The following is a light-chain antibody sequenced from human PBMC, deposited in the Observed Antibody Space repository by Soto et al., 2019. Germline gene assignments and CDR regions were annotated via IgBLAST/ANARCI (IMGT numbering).Light chain of an antibody. V-gene: IGLV2-14*01. CDR3: TSYTSSSTLF. CDR1: SRDIGAYNY. Sequence: QSALTQPASVSGSPGQSITISCTGTSRDIGAYNYVSWCQQHPGKAPKLIIYEVNIRPSGISNRFSGSKSGNTASLTISGLQAEDEAHYFCTSYTSSSTLFFGGGTKLTVL. CDR2: EVN. J-gene: IGLJ2*01.